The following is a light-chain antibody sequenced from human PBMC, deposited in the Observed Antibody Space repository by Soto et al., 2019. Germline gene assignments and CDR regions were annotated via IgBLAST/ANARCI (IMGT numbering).Light chain of an antibody. CDR2: EVG. V-gene: IGLV2-14*01. CDR1: SSDVGGYNY. CDR3: SSYISSSTLLG. J-gene: IGLJ1*01. Sequence: QSVLTHPASVSGSPGQSITISCTGTSSDVGGYNYVSWYQQHPGNAPKLMLYEVGNRPSGVSSRFSGSKSDNTASLTISGLQAEDEADYYCSSYISSSTLLGFGTRTKVTVL.